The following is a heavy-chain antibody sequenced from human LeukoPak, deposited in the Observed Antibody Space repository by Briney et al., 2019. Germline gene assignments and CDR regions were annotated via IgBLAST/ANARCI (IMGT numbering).Heavy chain of an antibody. CDR3: ASPGEGIAARRSYYFDY. D-gene: IGHD6-6*01. CDR1: GGSISSSSYY. J-gene: IGHJ4*02. Sequence: PETLSLTCTVSGGSISSSSYYWGWIRQPPGKGLEWIGSIYYSGSTYYNPSLKSRVTISVDTSKNQFSLKLSSVTAADTAVYYCASPGEGIAARRSYYFDYWGQGTLVTVSS. V-gene: IGHV4-39*07. CDR2: IYYSGST.